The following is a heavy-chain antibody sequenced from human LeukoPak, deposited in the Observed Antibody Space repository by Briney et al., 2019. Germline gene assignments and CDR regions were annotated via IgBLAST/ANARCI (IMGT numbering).Heavy chain of an antibody. CDR3: ARDKWSGFDY. J-gene: IGHJ4*02. D-gene: IGHD3-3*01. V-gene: IGHV4-38-2*02. CDR2: LYHPDST. CDR1: GYPINNAYY. Sequence: SETLSLTCAVSGYPINNAYYWVWIRQPPGKGLEWIGSLYHPDSTYYNPSLKSRVTISVDTSKNQVSLKLSSVTAADTAVYYCARDKWSGFDYWGQGTLVTVSS.